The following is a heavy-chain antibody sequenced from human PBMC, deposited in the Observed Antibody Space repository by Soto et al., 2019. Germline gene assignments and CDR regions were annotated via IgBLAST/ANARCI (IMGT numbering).Heavy chain of an antibody. D-gene: IGHD6-6*01. CDR3: AREVEDSKSSGWFFDL. J-gene: IGHJ2*01. CDR2: IGTGGDT. CDR1: GLTFSTYD. Sequence: EVQLVESGGGLVQPGGSLRLSCEASGLTFSTYDMHWFRQAPGKGLEWVSAIGTGGDTYYPGSVRGRFIISRENAKNSLYLQMNSLTVGDTAVYYCAREVEDSKSSGWFFDLWGRCTLVTVSS. V-gene: IGHV3-13*01.